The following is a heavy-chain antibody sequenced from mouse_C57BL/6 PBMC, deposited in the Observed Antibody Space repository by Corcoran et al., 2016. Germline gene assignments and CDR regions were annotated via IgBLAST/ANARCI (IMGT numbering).Heavy chain of an antibody. D-gene: IGHD3-2*02. CDR1: GYTFTGYW. CDR3: ARGDDKLGKASSGPAWFAY. J-gene: IGHJ3*01. V-gene: IGHV1-9*01. Sequence: QVQLQQSGAELMKPGASVKLSCKATGYTFTGYWIEWVKQRPGHGLEWIGEILPGSGSTNYNEKFKGKATFTADTSSNTAYMQLSSLTTEDSAIYYCARGDDKLGKASSGPAWFAYWGQGTLVTVSA. CDR2: ILPGSGST.